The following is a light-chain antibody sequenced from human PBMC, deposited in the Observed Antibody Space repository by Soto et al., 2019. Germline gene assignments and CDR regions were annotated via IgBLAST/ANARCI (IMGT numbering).Light chain of an antibody. V-gene: IGKV3-20*01. J-gene: IGKJ1*01. Sequence: IVMTQSPGTLSLPPGARATLSCRASQSVSNNYVAWYQQKPGQAPRLLIYGSSNRATGIPDRCSGSGSGTDFTLTISRLEPEDFAVYYCQQYGSSGTFGQGTKVDI. CDR2: GSS. CDR3: QQYGSSGT. CDR1: QSVSNNY.